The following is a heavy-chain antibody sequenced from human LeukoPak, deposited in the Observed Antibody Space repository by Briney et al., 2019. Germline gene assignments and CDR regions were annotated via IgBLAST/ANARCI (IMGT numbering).Heavy chain of an antibody. V-gene: IGHV1-8*01. CDR2: MNPNSGNT. CDR3: ARGRGYCSSTSCYRFDY. D-gene: IGHD2-2*02. J-gene: IGHJ4*02. CDR1: GYTFTSYD. Sequence: ASVKVSCKASGYTFTSYDINWVRQATGQGLEWMGWMNPNSGNTGYAQKFQGRVTMTRNTSISTAYMELSSLRSEDTAVYYCARGRGYCSSTSCYRFDYWGQGTLVTVSS.